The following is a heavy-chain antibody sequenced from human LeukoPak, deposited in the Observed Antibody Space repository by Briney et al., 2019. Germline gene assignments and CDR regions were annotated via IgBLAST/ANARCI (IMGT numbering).Heavy chain of an antibody. V-gene: IGHV3-30*02. D-gene: IGHD3-10*01. CDR1: GFTFSSYG. Sequence: GGSLRLSCAASGFTFSSYGMHWVRQAPGKGLEWVAFIRYDGSNKYYADSVKGRITISRDNSKNTLYLQMNSLRAEDTAVYYCEKDWDDYYGSGSTFDYWGQGTQVTVSS. CDR2: IRYDGSNK. CDR3: EKDWDDYYGSGSTFDY. J-gene: IGHJ4*02.